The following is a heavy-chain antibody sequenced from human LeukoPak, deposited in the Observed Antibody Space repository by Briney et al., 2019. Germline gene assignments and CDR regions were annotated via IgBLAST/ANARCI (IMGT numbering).Heavy chain of an antibody. V-gene: IGHV4-59*01. J-gene: IGHJ3*02. CDR1: GGSISSYY. CDR3: ARDRKQLDFPTDWDRAFDI. D-gene: IGHD6-6*01. Sequence: SETLSLTCTVSGGSISSYYWSWIRQPPGKGLEWIRYIYYSGSTNYIPSLKSRVTISVDTSKNQFSLKLSSVTAADTAVYYCARDRKQLDFPTDWDRAFDIWGQGTMVTVSS. CDR2: IYYSGST.